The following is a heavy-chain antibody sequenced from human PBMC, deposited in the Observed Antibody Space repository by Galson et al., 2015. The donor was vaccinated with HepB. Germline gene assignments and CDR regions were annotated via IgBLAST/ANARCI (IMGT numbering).Heavy chain of an antibody. CDR1: GYTFTSYG. J-gene: IGHJ6*03. CDR3: ARLGYCSSTSCYHYYYYYMDV. CDR2: ISAYNGNT. V-gene: IGHV1-18*01. Sequence: SVKVSCKASGYTFTSYGISWVRQAPGQGLEWMGWISAYNGNTNYAQKLQGRVTMTTDTSTSTAYMELRSLRSDDTAVYYCARLGYCSSTSCYHYYYYYMDVWGKGTTVTVSS. D-gene: IGHD2-2*01.